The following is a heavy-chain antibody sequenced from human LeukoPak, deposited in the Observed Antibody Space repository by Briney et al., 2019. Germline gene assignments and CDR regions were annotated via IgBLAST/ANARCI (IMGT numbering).Heavy chain of an antibody. D-gene: IGHD6-6*01. J-gene: IGHJ6*03. CDR2: IYYSGST. Sequence: PSETLSLTCTVSGGSISSSSYYWGWIRQPPGKGLEWIGSIYYSGSTNYNPSLKSRVTMSVDTSKNQFSLKLSSVTAADTAVYYCARVGRYSSSSGYKINYYYYYTDVWGKGTTVTVSS. CDR3: ARVGRYSSSSGYKINYYYYYTDV. CDR1: GGSISSSSYY. V-gene: IGHV4-39*07.